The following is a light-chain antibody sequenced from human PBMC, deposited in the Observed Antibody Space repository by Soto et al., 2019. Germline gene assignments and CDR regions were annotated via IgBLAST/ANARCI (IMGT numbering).Light chain of an antibody. J-gene: IGKJ1*01. Sequence: EIVLTQSPGTLSLSPGERATLSCRASQSVSRSYLAWYQQKPGQAPRLLIYGASIRATGIPDRFSGSGSGTDFTLTINRPEPEDFAVYYCQQYGSSPPWTFGQGTKVEIK. CDR2: GAS. CDR1: QSVSRSY. CDR3: QQYGSSPPWT. V-gene: IGKV3-20*01.